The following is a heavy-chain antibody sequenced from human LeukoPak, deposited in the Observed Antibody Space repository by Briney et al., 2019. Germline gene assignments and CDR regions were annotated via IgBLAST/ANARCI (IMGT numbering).Heavy chain of an antibody. CDR3: ASDPRFLDWPPRL. CDR2: ISYDGKMK. V-gene: IGHV3-30*04. CDR1: GFTFGSCS. J-gene: IGHJ4*02. D-gene: IGHD3/OR15-3a*01. Sequence: GKSLRLSCVASGFTFGSCSMHWVRQAPGKGLEWVAVISYDGKMKSYADSVKGRFRTSRDNYENTPYLQMDRVRVKDTALYFCASDPRFLDWPPRLWGQGTLVIVSA.